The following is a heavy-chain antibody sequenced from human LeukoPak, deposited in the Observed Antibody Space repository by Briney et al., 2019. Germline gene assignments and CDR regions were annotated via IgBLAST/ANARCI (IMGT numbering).Heavy chain of an antibody. Sequence: ASVMVSCKASGYTFTGYYMHWVRQAPGQGLEWMGWINPNSGGTNYAQKFQGWVTMTRDTSISTAYMELSRLRSDDTAVYYCARSSIAVAGTGDYWGQGTLVTVSS. V-gene: IGHV1-2*04. CDR2: INPNSGGT. CDR3: ARSSIAVAGTGDY. D-gene: IGHD6-19*01. J-gene: IGHJ4*02. CDR1: GYTFTGYY.